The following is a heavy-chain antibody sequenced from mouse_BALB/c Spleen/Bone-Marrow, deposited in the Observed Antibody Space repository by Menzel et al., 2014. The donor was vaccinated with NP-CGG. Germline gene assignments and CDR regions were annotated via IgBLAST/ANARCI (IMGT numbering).Heavy chain of an antibody. Sequence: EVKLMESGGGLVKPGGSLKLSCAASGFTFSSYAMSWVRQTPEKRLEWVASISSGGSTYYPDSVKGRFTISGDNARNILYLQMSSLRSEDTAMYYCAREGGTTAHYYAMDYWGQGTSVTVSS. CDR2: ISSGGST. CDR1: GFTFSSYA. J-gene: IGHJ4*01. CDR3: AREGGTTAHYYAMDY. V-gene: IGHV5-6-5*01. D-gene: IGHD1-2*01.